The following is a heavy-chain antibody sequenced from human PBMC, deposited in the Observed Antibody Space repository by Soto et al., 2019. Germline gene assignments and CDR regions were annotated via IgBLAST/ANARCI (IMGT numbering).Heavy chain of an antibody. V-gene: IGHV4-39*01. Sequence: SEALCLTCIVTAGSLRVIYYYGDWLRQPPGKGLEWIGTIYYSGTTVYNPSLKSRVTMAVDTSKRQFSLKVSSVAAADTAVYFCARRASDGTRHHHHSYRAQRSPVTGSS. D-gene: IGHD2-15*01. J-gene: IGHJ1*01. CDR1: AGSLRVIYYY. CDR3: ARRASDGTRHHHHSY. CDR2: IYYSGTT.